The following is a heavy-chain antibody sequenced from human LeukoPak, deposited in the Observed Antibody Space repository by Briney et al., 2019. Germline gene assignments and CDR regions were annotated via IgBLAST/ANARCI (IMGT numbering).Heavy chain of an antibody. CDR2: ISSSTGNT. J-gene: IGHJ4*02. D-gene: IGHD2-2*01. V-gene: IGHV1-18*01. Sequence: ASVKVSCKASGYTFTSYAISWVRQAPGQGLEWMGWISSSTGNTKYAQKLQDRVTMTTDTSTSTAYLYLRNLRSDDTAVYYCVRLPLGYCSSTSCLDWGQGTLVTVSS. CDR3: VRLPLGYCSSTSCLD. CDR1: GYTFTSYA.